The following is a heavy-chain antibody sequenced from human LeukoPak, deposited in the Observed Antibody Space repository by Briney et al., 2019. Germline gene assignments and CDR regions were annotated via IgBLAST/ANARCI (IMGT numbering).Heavy chain of an antibody. D-gene: IGHD2-2*01. V-gene: IGHV1-2*02. CDR2: INPNSGGT. Sequence: ASVKVSCKASGYTFTGYYMHWVRQAPGQGPEWMGWINPNSGGTNYAQKFQGRVTMTRDTSISTAYMELSRLRSDDTAVYYCASDIVVVPAEAFDIWGQGTMVTVSS. CDR1: GYTFTGYY. J-gene: IGHJ3*02. CDR3: ASDIVVVPAEAFDI.